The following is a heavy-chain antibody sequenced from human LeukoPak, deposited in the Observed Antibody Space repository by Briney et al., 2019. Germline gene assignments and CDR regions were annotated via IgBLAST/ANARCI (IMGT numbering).Heavy chain of an antibody. V-gene: IGHV1-2*02. D-gene: IGHD5-12*01. CDR2: INPNSGGT. J-gene: IGHJ4*02. Sequence: EASVKVSCKASGYTFTSYGISWVRQAPGQGLEWMGWINPNSGGTNYAQKFQGRVTMTRDTSISTAYMELSRLRSDDTAVYYCARDRVYSGYDSVYYWGQGTLVTVSS. CDR1: GYTFTSYG. CDR3: ARDRVYSGYDSVYY.